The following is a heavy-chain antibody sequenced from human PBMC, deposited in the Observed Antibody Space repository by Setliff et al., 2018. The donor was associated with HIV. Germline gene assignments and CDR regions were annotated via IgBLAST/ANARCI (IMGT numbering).Heavy chain of an antibody. CDR2: IYTGGTT. Sequence: GGSLRLSCAASGFTVSSTYMNWVRQAPGKGLEWVSVIYTGGTTYYADSVKGRFTISRDNSKNTLYLQMNSLRAEDTAVYYCARVPGVVVVVAANWYFDLWGRGTLVTVSS. CDR3: ARVPGVVVVVAANWYFDL. CDR1: GFTVSSTY. J-gene: IGHJ2*01. V-gene: IGHV3-53*01. D-gene: IGHD2-15*01.